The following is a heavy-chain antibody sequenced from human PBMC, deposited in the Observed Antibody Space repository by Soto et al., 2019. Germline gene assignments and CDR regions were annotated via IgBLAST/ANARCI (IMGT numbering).Heavy chain of an antibody. CDR2: IYYSGST. D-gene: IGHD5-18*01. CDR3: VLFSRGTAMVTGDY. CDR1: GGSISSDY. V-gene: IGHV4-59*12. Sequence: SETLSLTCTVSGGSISSDYWSWIRQPPGKGLEWIGYIYYSGSTNYNPSLKSRVTISVDMSKSQFSLKLSSVTAEDTAVYYCVLFSRGTAMVTGDYWGQGTLVTVSS. J-gene: IGHJ4*02.